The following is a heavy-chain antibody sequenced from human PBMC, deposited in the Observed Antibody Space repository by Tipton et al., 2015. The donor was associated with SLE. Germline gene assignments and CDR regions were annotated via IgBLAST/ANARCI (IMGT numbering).Heavy chain of an antibody. V-gene: IGHV4-39*07. CDR1: GASISSSSYY. Sequence: TLSLTCTVSGASISSSSYYWGWICQPPGKGLEWIGSIYYSGSTYYNPSLKTRVTISVDTSKNQFSLKLSSVTASDTAVYYCASGGPEAFDSWGQGTMVTVTS. CDR3: ASGGPEAFDS. CDR2: IYYSGST. D-gene: IGHD4-23*01. J-gene: IGHJ3*02.